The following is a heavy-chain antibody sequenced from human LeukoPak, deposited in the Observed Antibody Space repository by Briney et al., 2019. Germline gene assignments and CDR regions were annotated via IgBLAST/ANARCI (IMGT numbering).Heavy chain of an antibody. Sequence: GASVTVSCKASGYTFTSYGISWLRQAPGQGFEWMGWISAYNGNTNYAQKLQDRVTMTTNTFTRTDHMEPRHLRSDDPAVYYCARVSMVVTLNWFDPWGQGTLVTVSS. CDR3: ARVSMVVTLNWFDP. CDR2: ISAYNGNT. CDR1: GYTFTSYG. D-gene: IGHD4-23*01. J-gene: IGHJ5*02. V-gene: IGHV1-18*01.